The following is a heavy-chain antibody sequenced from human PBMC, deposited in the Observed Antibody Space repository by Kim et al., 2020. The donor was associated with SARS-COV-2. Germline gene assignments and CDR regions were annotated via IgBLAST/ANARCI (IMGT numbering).Heavy chain of an antibody. D-gene: IGHD3-10*01. CDR3: AGSGTRGDAFDI. J-gene: IGHJ3*02. V-gene: IGHV4-4*07. Sequence: SYNPSLNSRCTRSVDASENQFSLELSSVTAADAALYYCAGSGTRGDAFDIWGQGTMVTVSS.